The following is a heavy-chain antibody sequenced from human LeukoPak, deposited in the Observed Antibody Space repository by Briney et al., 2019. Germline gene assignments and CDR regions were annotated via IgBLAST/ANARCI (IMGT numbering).Heavy chain of an antibody. J-gene: IGHJ4*02. V-gene: IGHV4-38-2*01. CDR1: GYSISCGYY. CDR3: ARWYSGSYYSGI. CDR2: IYHSGST. Sequence: SETLSLTCAVSGYSISCGYYWGWIRQPPGKGLEWIGSIYHSGSTYYNPSLKSRVTISVDTSKNQFSLKLSSVTAADTAVYYCARWYSGSYYSGIWGQGTLVTVSS. D-gene: IGHD1-26*01.